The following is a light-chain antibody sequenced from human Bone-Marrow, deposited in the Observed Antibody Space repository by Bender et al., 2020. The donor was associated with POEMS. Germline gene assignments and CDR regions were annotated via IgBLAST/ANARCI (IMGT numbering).Light chain of an antibody. CDR2: EGS. J-gene: IGLJ2*01. CDR1: SSDVGAYDL. V-gene: IGLV2-14*02. Sequence: QSALTQPASVSGSPGQSITISCTGTSSDVGAYDLVSWYQQYPGKAPKLIIYEGSRRPSGVSNRFFGSKSGYTASLTISGLQAEDEADYYCCSYTTTDTVVFGGGTKLTVL. CDR3: CSYTTTDTVV.